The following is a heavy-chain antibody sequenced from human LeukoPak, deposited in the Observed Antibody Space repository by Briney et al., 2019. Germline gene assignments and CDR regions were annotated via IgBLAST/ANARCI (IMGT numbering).Heavy chain of an antibody. CDR1: GGSFSGYY. D-gene: IGHD6-13*01. CDR3: SRAQGLVAAGTEGYFDY. CDR2: INHSGST. J-gene: IGHJ4*02. V-gene: IGHV4-34*01. Sequence: PSETLSLTCAVYGGSFSGYYWSWIRQPPGKGLEWIGEINHSGSTNYNPSLKSRVTISVDTSKNQFSLKLSSVTAADTAVYYCSRAQGLVAAGTEGYFDYWAREPWSPSPQ.